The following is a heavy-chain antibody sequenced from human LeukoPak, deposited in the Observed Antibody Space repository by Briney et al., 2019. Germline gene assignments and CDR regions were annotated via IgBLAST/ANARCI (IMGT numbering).Heavy chain of an antibody. CDR2: IYYRGST. J-gene: IGHJ4*02. CDR3: ARAAYSGSYHSDY. Sequence: TTSETLSLTCTVSGGSVSSGSYYWNWIRQPPGKGLEWIGYIYYRGSTNYNPSLKSRVTISVDTPKNQFSLKLSSVTAADTAVYYCARAAYSGSYHSDYWGQGTLVTVSS. V-gene: IGHV4-61*01. D-gene: IGHD1-26*01. CDR1: GGSVSSGSYY.